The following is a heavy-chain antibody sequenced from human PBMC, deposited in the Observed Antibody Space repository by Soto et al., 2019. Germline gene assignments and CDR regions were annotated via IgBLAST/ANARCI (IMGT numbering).Heavy chain of an antibody. J-gene: IGHJ3*02. CDR3: VRVLRIFGVVMDYEHAFDI. CDR2: IYTSGST. V-gene: IGHV4-4*07. D-gene: IGHD3-3*01. Sequence: SETLSLTCTVSGGSISSYYWSWIRQPAGKGLEWIGRIYTSGSTNYNPSLKSRVTMSVDTSKNQFSLKLSSVTAADTAVYYCVRVLRIFGVVMDYEHAFDIWGQGTMVTVSS. CDR1: GGSISSYY.